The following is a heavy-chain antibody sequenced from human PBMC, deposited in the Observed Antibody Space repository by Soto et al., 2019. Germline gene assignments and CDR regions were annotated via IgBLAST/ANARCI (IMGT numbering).Heavy chain of an antibody. CDR1: GGTFSSYA. CDR3: ARDIEGYCSSTSCFWFDP. D-gene: IGHD2-2*01. Sequence: GASVKVSCKASGGTFSSYAISWVRQAPGQGLEWMGGIIPIFGTANYAQKFQGRVTITADESTSTAYMELSSLRSEDTAVYYCARDIEGYCSSTSCFWFDPWGQGTLVTVSS. V-gene: IGHV1-69*13. CDR2: IIPIFGTA. J-gene: IGHJ5*02.